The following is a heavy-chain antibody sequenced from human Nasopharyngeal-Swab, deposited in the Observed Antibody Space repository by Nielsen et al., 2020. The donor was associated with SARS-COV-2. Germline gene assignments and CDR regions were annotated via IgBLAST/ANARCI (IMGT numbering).Heavy chain of an antibody. CDR3: ARPAIAEPYYYFYGMDV. J-gene: IGHJ6*02. Sequence: SVKVSCRASGGTFSSYAISWVRQAPGQGLEWMGGIIIIFGTANYAQKFQGRVTITADDSTSTAYMELSSLRSEDTAVYYCARPAIAEPYYYFYGMDVWGQGTTVTVS. V-gene: IGHV1-69*13. CDR1: GGTFSSYA. D-gene: IGHD2-21*01. CDR2: IIIIFGTA.